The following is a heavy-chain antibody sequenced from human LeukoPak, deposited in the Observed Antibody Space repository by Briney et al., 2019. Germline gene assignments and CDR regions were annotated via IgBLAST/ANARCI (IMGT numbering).Heavy chain of an antibody. CDR1: GGSISSSSCY. CDR3: ATPQGRGYSGYDSDSYYYYYGMDV. D-gene: IGHD5-12*01. Sequence: PSETLSLTCTVSGGSISSSSCYWGWIRQPPGKGLEWIGSIYYSGSTYYNPSLKSRVTISVDTSKNQFSLKLSSVTAADTAVYYCATPQGRGYSGYDSDSYYYYYGMDVWGQGTTVTVSS. V-gene: IGHV4-39*01. CDR2: IYYSGST. J-gene: IGHJ6*02.